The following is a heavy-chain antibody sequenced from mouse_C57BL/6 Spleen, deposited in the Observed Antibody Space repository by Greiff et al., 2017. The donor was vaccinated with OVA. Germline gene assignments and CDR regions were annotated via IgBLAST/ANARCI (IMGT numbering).Heavy chain of an antibody. J-gene: IGHJ1*03. V-gene: IGHV1-7*01. CDR1: GYTFTSYW. D-gene: IGHD1-1*01. Sequence: QVQLKESGAELAKPGASVKLSCKASGYTFTSYWMHWVKQRPGQGLEWIGYINPSSGYTKYNQKFKDKATLTADTSSSTAYMQLSSLTYEDSAVYYCARAGGSSYWYFDVWGTGTTLTVSS. CDR2: INPSSGYT. CDR3: ARAGGSSYWYFDV.